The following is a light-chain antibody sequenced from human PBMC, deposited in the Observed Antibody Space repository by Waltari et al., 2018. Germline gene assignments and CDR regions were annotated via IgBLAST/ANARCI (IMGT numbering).Light chain of an antibody. J-gene: IGLJ3*02. CDR1: ASNIEAGYD. V-gene: IGLV1-40*01. Sequence: QSVLTQPPSVSGAPGQKVTIACTWSASNIEAGYDVHWYQQLPRAAPKLLIYGSTSRPLGVPDRFFGSTSGTSASLAITGLQAEDEGDYYCQSYDTSLSVVFGGGTKLTVL. CDR2: GST. CDR3: QSYDTSLSVV.